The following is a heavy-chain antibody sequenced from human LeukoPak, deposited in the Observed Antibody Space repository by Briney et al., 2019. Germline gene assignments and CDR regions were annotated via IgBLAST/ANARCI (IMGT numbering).Heavy chain of an antibody. J-gene: IGHJ6*03. Sequence: SETLSLTCAVYGGSFSGYYWSWIRQPPGKGLEWIGEINHSGSTNYNPSLKSRVIISVDTSKNQFSLKLSSVTAADTAVYYCARGVAVAVHYYYYVDVWGKGTTVTVSS. CDR2: INHSGST. D-gene: IGHD6-19*01. CDR1: GGSFSGYY. V-gene: IGHV4-34*01. CDR3: ARGVAVAVHYYYYVDV.